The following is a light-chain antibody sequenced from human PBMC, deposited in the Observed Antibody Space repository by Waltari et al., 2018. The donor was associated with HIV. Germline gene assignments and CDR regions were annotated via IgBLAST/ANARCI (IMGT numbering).Light chain of an antibody. CDR1: QSIGNY. CDR2: AAS. J-gene: IGKJ2*01. Sequence: DIQMTQSPSPLSASVGDRVTITCRANQSIGNYLNWYQQKLGKAPKLLIYAASSLQTGVPSRFSARGSGTAFALIITSLQPEDFATYHCQQTYSNPSTFGQGTKLDI. V-gene: IGKV1-39*01. CDR3: QQTYSNPST.